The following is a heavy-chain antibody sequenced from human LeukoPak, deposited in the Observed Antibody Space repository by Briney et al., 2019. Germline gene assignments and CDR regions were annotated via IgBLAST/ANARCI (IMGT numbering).Heavy chain of an antibody. V-gene: IGHV5-51*01. D-gene: IGHD6-13*01. J-gene: IGHJ4*02. CDR2: VYPSDSDT. CDR3: ARHSASSSWYVYFDY. CDR1: GYSFTSYW. Sequence: GESLKISCKGSGYSFTSYWIGWVRQMPGKGLEWMGIVYPSDSDTRYSPSFQGQVTISADKSISTAYLQWSSLKASDTAMYYCARHSASSSWYVYFDYWGQGTLVTVSS.